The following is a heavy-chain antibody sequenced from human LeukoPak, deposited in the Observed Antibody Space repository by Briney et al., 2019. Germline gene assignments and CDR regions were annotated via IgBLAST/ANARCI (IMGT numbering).Heavy chain of an antibody. D-gene: IGHD6-19*01. V-gene: IGHV4-59*01. CDR1: GGSISSYY. Sequence: SETLSLTCTVSGGSISSYYWSWIRQPPGKGLEWIGYIYYSGSTNYNPSLKSRVTISVDTSKNQFSLKLSSVTAADTAVYYCASQTFMGFPGRSSGWYGMNWFDPWGQGTLVTVSS. CDR2: IYYSGST. CDR3: ASQTFMGFPGRSSGWYGMNWFDP. J-gene: IGHJ5*02.